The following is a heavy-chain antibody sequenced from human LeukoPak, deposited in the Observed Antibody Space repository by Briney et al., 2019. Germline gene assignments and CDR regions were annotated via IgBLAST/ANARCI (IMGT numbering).Heavy chain of an antibody. CDR1: GFTFSSYW. CDR2: ISDSGGST. D-gene: IGHD1-26*01. J-gene: IGHJ4*02. Sequence: GGSLRLSCTASGFTFSSYWMSWVRQAPGKGLEWVSSISDSGGSTYYADSVKGRFTISRDNSKNTLYLQMNSLRAEDTAVYYCARETGSYFDYWGQGTLVTVSS. CDR3: ARETGSYFDY. V-gene: IGHV3-23*01.